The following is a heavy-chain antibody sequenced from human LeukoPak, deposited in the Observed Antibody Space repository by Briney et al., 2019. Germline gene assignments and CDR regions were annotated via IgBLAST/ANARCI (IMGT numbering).Heavy chain of an antibody. CDR2: IYHSGST. Sequence: ASETLSLTCTVSGGSISSGGYYWSWIRQPPGKGLEWIGYIYHSGSTYYNPSLKSRVTISVDRSKNQFSLKLSSVTAADTAVYYCARVMAVSAFDIWGQGTMVTVSS. J-gene: IGHJ3*02. CDR3: ARVMAVSAFDI. V-gene: IGHV4-30-2*01. CDR1: GGSISSGGYY. D-gene: IGHD6-19*01.